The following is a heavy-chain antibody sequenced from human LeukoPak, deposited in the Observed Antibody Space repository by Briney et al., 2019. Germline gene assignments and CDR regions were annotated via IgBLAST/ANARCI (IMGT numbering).Heavy chain of an antibody. D-gene: IGHD6-19*01. CDR1: GFTVSSNY. CDR2: IYSGDNT. V-gene: IGHV3-53*01. CDR3: AREAGGSRAVAGPLDY. Sequence: GGSLRLSSAASGFTVSSNYMSWVRQAPGQGLEWISVIYSGDNTYYADSVKGRFIISRDNSKNTLYLQMNSLRAEDTAVYYCAREAGGSRAVAGPLDYWGQGTLVTVSS. J-gene: IGHJ4*02.